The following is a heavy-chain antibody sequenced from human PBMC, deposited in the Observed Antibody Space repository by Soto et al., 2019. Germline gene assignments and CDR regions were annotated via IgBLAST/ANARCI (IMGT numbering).Heavy chain of an antibody. Sequence: PGGSLRLSCAASGFTFSSYGMHWVRQAPGKGLEWVAVIWYDGSNKYYADSVKGRFTISRDNSKNTLYLQMNSLRAEDTAVYYCARGVVAAHNWFDPWGQGTLVTVSS. J-gene: IGHJ5*02. CDR3: ARGVVAAHNWFDP. CDR2: IWYDGSNK. D-gene: IGHD2-15*01. CDR1: GFTFSSYG. V-gene: IGHV3-33*01.